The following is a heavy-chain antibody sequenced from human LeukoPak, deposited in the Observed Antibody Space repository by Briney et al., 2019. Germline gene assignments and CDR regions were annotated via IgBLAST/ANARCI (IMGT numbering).Heavy chain of an antibody. CDR2: IYYSGST. CDR3: ARDGSSSWYPLDY. CDR1: GGSISSSSYY. D-gene: IGHD6-13*01. Sequence: SETLSLTCTVSGGSISSSSYYWGWIRQPPGKGLEWIGSIYYSGSTYYNPSLKSRVTISVDTSKNQFSLKLSSVTAADTAVYYCARDGSSSWYPLDYWGQGTLVTVSS. V-gene: IGHV4-39*07. J-gene: IGHJ4*02.